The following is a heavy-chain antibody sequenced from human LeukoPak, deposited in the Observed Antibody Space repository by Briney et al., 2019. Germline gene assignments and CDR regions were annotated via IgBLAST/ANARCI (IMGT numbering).Heavy chain of an antibody. J-gene: IGHJ3*01. CDR3: TRALGHSVLAFDV. CDR2: IKEDGREK. Sequence: QPGGSLRLSCAASGFIFNNYWMNWVRQAPGKGLEWVASIKEDGREKLYVESLESRLTIARDNAKESLHLQMRNLRVEDTAVYYCTRALGHSVLAFDVWGQGTVVIVS. V-gene: IGHV3-7*03. D-gene: IGHD3-16*01. CDR1: GFIFNNYW.